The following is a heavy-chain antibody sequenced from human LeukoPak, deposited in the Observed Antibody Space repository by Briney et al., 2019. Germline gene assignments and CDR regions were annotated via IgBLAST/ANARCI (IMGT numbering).Heavy chain of an antibody. CDR2: INHSGST. V-gene: IGHV4-34*01. CDR1: GGSFSGYY. D-gene: IGHD5-24*01. J-gene: IGHJ4*02. Sequence: PSETLSLTCAVYGGSFSGYYWSWIRQPPGKGLEWIGEINHSGSTNYNPSLKSRVTISVDTSKNQFSLKLSSVTAADTAVYYCARGRAEMATISSDYWGQGTLVTVSS. CDR3: ARGRAEMATISSDY.